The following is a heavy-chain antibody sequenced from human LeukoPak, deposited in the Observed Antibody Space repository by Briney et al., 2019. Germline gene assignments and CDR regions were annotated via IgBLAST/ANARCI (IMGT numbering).Heavy chain of an antibody. CDR2: ISSNGGST. CDR1: GFTFSSYA. J-gene: IGHJ3*01. Sequence: GCLRLSCSAPGFTFSSYAMHTGRQAPGKGQEYVSAISSNGGSTYYADSVKGRFTISIDNSKDTLFRQMNSLRADDTAIYYCARDMQLSTWGLGTMVTVSS. D-gene: IGHD3-16*02. V-gene: IGHV3-64*04. CDR3: ARDMQLST.